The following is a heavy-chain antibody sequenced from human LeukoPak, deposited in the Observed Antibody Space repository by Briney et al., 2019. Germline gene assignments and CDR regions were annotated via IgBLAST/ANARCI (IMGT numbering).Heavy chain of an antibody. Sequence: GGSLRLSCAASGFTFSSYAMHWVRQAPGKGLEWVAVIWYDGSNENYADSVRGRFTVSRDNSKNSLYLQMNSLRAEDTAVYYCARDDSSGYYFDYWGQGTLVTVSS. D-gene: IGHD3-22*01. CDR1: GFTFSSYA. CDR3: ARDDSSGYYFDY. CDR2: IWYDGSNE. J-gene: IGHJ4*02. V-gene: IGHV3-33*01.